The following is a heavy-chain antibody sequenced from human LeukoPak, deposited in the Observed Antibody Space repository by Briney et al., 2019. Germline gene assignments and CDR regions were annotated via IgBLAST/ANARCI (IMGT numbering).Heavy chain of an antibody. Sequence: GASVRVSCKASGYTFTSYYMHWVRQAPGQGLEWMGIINPSGGSTSYAQKFQGRVTMTRDMSTSTVYMELSSLRSEDTAVYYCARDYDILTGIDYWGQGTLVTVSS. CDR2: INPSGGST. D-gene: IGHD3-9*01. V-gene: IGHV1-46*01. CDR3: ARDYDILTGIDY. J-gene: IGHJ4*02. CDR1: GYTFTSYY.